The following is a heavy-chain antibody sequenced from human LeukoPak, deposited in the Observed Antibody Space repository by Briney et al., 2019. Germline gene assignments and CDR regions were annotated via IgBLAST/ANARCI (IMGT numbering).Heavy chain of an antibody. CDR2: IYTSGST. V-gene: IGHV4-61*02. J-gene: IGHJ4*02. CDR1: GGSISSGSYY. CDR3: ARGLNGYSGYGNIDY. Sequence: KPSETLSLTCTVSGGSISSGSYYWSWIRQPAGKGLEWIGRIYTSGSTNYNPSLKSRVTISVGTSKNQFSLKLSSVTAADTAVYYCARGLNGYSGYGNIDYWGQGTLVTVSS. D-gene: IGHD5-12*01.